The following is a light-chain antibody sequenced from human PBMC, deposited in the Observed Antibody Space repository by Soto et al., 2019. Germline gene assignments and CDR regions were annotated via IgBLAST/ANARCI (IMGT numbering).Light chain of an antibody. J-gene: IGKJ2*01. CDR3: QQPYT. CDR2: DAS. Sequence: EIVLTQSPATLSLSPGERATLSCRASQSVSSYLAWYQQKPGQAPRLLIYDASNRATVIPARFSGSGSGTDFTLTISSLEPEDFAVYYCQQPYTFGQGTKREIK. V-gene: IGKV3-11*01. CDR1: QSVSSY.